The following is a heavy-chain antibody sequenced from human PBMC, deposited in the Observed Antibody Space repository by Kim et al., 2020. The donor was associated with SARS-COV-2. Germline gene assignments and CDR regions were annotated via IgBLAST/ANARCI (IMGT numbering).Heavy chain of an antibody. Sequence: LSLTCAASGFTFSSYAMSWVRQAPGKGLEWVSSISGSGGSTYYPDSVKGRFTISRDNSKNTLYLQMNSLRAEDTAVYYCASSSGWDFDYWGQGTLVTVSS. CDR2: ISGSGGST. V-gene: IGHV3-23*01. D-gene: IGHD6-19*01. CDR3: ASSSGWDFDY. J-gene: IGHJ4*02. CDR1: GFTFSSYA.